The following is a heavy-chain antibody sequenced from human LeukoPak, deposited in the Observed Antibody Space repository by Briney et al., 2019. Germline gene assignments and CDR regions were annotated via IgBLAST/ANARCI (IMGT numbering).Heavy chain of an antibody. Sequence: SETLSLTCGVYGGSFSGYYWSWIRQSPGKGLEWIGDINHSGSTKDNPSLKSRVTISVDTSKNQFSLKLNSVTAADTAVYYCARGRDGYNFLNRGEYYYFDYWGQGTLVTVSS. CDR1: GGSFSGYY. CDR2: INHSGST. V-gene: IGHV4-34*01. J-gene: IGHJ4*02. D-gene: IGHD5-24*01. CDR3: ARGRDGYNFLNRGEYYYFDY.